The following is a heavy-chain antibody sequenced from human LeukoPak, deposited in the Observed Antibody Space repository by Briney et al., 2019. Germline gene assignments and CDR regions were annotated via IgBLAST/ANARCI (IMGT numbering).Heavy chain of an antibody. CDR1: GFTFSTYT. D-gene: IGHD4-17*01. J-gene: IGHJ4*02. CDR3: ARDFYGDFDY. Sequence: GGSLRLSCAASGFTFSTYTMNWVRQAPGKGLEWVSCISSRSDYIFYADSVKGRFIISRDNAKNSLYLQMDSLGAEDTAVYYCARDFYGDFDYWGQGTLVTVSS. CDR2: ISSRSDYI. V-gene: IGHV3-21*01.